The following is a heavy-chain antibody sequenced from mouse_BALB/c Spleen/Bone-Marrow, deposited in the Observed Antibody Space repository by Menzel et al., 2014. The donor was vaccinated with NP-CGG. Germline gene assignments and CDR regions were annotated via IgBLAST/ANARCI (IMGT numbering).Heavy chain of an antibody. V-gene: IGHV1-15*01. J-gene: IGHJ3*01. Sequence: VHLVESGAELVRPGASVTLSCKASGYTFTDYEMHWVKRTPVHGLEWIGAIDPETGGTAYNQKSKGKATLTADKSSSTAYMELRSLTSEDSAVYYCTRWDGNYGWFAYWGQGTLVTVSA. CDR1: GYTFTDYE. CDR3: TRWDGNYGWFAY. CDR2: IDPETGGT. D-gene: IGHD2-1*01.